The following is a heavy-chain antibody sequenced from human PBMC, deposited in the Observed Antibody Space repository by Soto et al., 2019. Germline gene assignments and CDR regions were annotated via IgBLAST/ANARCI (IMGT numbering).Heavy chain of an antibody. CDR2: IYYSGST. V-gene: IGHV4-39*01. Sequence: SETLSLTCTVSGGSISSSSYYWGWIRQPPGKGLEWIGSIYYSGSTYYNPSLKSRVTISVDTSKNQFSLKLSSVTAADTAVYYCARLLRYFDWSKNLDHAFDIWGQGTMVTVSS. CDR3: ARLLRYFDWSKNLDHAFDI. D-gene: IGHD3-9*01. J-gene: IGHJ3*02. CDR1: GGSISSSSYY.